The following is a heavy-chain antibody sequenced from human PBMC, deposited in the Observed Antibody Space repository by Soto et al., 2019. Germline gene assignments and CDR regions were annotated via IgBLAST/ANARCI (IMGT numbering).Heavy chain of an antibody. CDR1: GYTFTSYG. CDR2: ISAYNGNT. D-gene: IGHD4-17*01. Sequence: ASVKVSCKASGYTFTSYGIIWVRQAPGQGLEWMGWISAYNGNTNYAQKLQGRVTMTTDTSTSTAYMELRSLRSDDTAVYYCARDRGHGDYGFYYFDYWGQGTLVTVSS. V-gene: IGHV1-18*01. CDR3: ARDRGHGDYGFYYFDY. J-gene: IGHJ4*02.